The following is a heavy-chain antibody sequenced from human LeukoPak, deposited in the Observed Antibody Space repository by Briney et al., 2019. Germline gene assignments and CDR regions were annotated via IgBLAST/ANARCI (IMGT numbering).Heavy chain of an antibody. V-gene: IGHV3-30-3*01. CDR2: ISYDGSNK. CDR1: GFTFSSYA. Sequence: GGSLRLSCAASGFTFSSYAMHWVRQAPGKGLEWVAVISYDGSNKYYADSVKGRFTISRDNFKNTLYLQMNSLRAEDTAVYYCARDYGYYYGSGSYYIPDWGQGTLVTVSS. CDR3: ARDYGYYYGSGSYYIPD. D-gene: IGHD3-10*01. J-gene: IGHJ4*02.